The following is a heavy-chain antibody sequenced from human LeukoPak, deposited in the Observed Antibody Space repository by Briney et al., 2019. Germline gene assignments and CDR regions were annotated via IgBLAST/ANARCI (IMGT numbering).Heavy chain of an antibody. D-gene: IGHD6-6*01. CDR3: ARVSSIASRRGWFDP. CDR2: INHSGST. J-gene: IGHJ5*02. V-gene: IGHV4-34*01. Sequence: PSETLSLTCAVYGGSFSGYYWSWIRQPPGKGLEWIGEINHSGSTNYNPSLKSRVTISVDTSKNQFSLKLSSVTAADTAVYYCARVSSIASRRGWFDPWGQGTLVTVSS. CDR1: GGSFSGYY.